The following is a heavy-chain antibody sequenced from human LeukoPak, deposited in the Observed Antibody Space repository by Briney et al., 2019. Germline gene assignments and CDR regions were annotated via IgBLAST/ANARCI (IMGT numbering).Heavy chain of an antibody. V-gene: IGHV3-30*02. J-gene: IGHJ6*04. Sequence: PGGSLRLSCSASGFTFGYYGFHWVRQPPGKWLEWVAFIRYSANDRYYADSVKGRFSISRDNSKNTLYLQMNSLRAEDTAVYYCAELGITMIGGVWGKGTTVTISS. CDR1: GFTFGYYG. CDR3: AELGITMIGGV. D-gene: IGHD3-10*02. CDR2: IRYSANDR.